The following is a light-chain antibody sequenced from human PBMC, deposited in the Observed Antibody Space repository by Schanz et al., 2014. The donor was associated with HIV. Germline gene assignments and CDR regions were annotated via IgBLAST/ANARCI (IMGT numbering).Light chain of an antibody. CDR1: SSDVGYYKY. Sequence: QSALTQPASVSGSPGQSITISCTGTSSDVGYYKYVSWYQQHPGKAPKVVIYGVFDRPSGISNRFSGSKSGNTASLTISGLQPEDEAEYFCSSSSTNTCVFGGGTKLTVL. J-gene: IGLJ2*01. CDR2: GVF. CDR3: SSSSTNTCV. V-gene: IGLV2-14*03.